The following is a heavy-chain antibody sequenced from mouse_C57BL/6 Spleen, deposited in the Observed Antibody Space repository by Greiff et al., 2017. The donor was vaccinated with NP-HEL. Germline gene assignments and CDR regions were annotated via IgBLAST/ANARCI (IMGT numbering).Heavy chain of an antibody. CDR2: IYPGGGYT. V-gene: IGHV1-63*01. CDR1: GYTFTNYW. CDR3: ARRQLRRYFDY. J-gene: IGHJ2*01. Sequence: SGAELVRPGPSVKMSCKASGYTFTNYWIGWAKQRPGHGLEWIGDIYPGGGYTNYNEKFKGKATLTADKSSSTAYMQFSSLTSEDSAIYYCARRQLRRYFDYWGQGTTLTVSS. D-gene: IGHD3-2*02.